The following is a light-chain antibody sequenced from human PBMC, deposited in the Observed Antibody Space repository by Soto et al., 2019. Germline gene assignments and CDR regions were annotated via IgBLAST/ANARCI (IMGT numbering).Light chain of an antibody. J-gene: IGLJ3*02. V-gene: IGLV4-69*01. CDR2: LNSDGSH. Sequence: QLVLTQSPSASASLGASVKLTCTLSSGHSSYAIAWHQQQPEKGPRYLMKLNSDGSHSKGDGIPDRFSGSSSGAERYLTISSLQSEAEADYYCQTWGTGIPWVFGGGTKLTVL. CDR1: SGHSSYA. CDR3: QTWGTGIPWV.